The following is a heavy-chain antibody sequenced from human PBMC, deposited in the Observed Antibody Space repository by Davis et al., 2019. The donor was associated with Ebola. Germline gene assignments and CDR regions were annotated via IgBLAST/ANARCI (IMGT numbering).Heavy chain of an antibody. D-gene: IGHD4-17*01. Sequence: GESLKISCAASGFTFSSYAMSWVRQAPGKGLEWVSAISGSGGSTYYADSVKGRFTISRDNSKNTLYLQMNSLRAEDTAVYYCARVDRRGDHDYWGQGTLVTVSS. J-gene: IGHJ4*02. V-gene: IGHV3-23*01. CDR3: ARVDRRGDHDY. CDR2: ISGSGGST. CDR1: GFTFSSYA.